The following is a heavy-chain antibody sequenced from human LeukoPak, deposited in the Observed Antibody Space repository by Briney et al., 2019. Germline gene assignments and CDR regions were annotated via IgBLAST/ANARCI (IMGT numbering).Heavy chain of an antibody. J-gene: IGHJ6*03. CDR3: ASLIAARPDYYYYMDV. Sequence: GGSLRLSCAASGFTFSSYWMSWVRQAPGKGLEWVANIKQDGSEKYYVDSVKGRFTISGDNAKNSLYLQMNSLRAEDTAVYYCASLIAARPDYYYYMDVWGKGTTVTVSS. CDR2: IKQDGSEK. CDR1: GFTFSSYW. D-gene: IGHD6-6*01. V-gene: IGHV3-7*01.